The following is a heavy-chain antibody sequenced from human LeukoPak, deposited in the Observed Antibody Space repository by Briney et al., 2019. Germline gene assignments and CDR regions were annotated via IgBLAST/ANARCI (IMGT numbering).Heavy chain of an antibody. Sequence: GGSLRLYCAASGFTFSSYAMSWVRQAPGKGLEWVSAISGSGGSTYYADSVKGRLTISRDNSKNTLYLQMNSLRAEDTAVYYCASSTRAVAGNFDYWGQGTLVTVSS. D-gene: IGHD6-19*01. J-gene: IGHJ4*02. CDR3: ASSTRAVAGNFDY. V-gene: IGHV3-23*01. CDR1: GFTFSSYA. CDR2: ISGSGGST.